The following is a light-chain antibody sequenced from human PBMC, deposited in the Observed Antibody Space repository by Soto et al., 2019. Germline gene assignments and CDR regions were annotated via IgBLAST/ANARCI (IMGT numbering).Light chain of an antibody. CDR1: QSFSSSH. CDR2: GAS. V-gene: IGKV3-20*01. Sequence: DNELTQSPGTLSLSPGERATLSCRASQSFSSSHLAWYQQKPDHAPRLHIYGASSRATGIPDRFSGSGSGTDFTLTISRLEPEDFAVYYCQQYGSSPTWTFGQGTKVDIK. CDR3: QQYGSSPTWT. J-gene: IGKJ1*01.